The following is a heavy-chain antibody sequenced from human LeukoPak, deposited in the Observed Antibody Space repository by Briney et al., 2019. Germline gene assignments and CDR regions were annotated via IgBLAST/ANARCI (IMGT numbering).Heavy chain of an antibody. D-gene: IGHD3-22*01. V-gene: IGHV1-46*01. J-gene: IGHJ4*02. Sequence: ASVKVSCKASGYTFTSYYMHWVRQAPGQGLEWMGIINPSGGSTSYAQKFQGRVTMTRDMSTSTAYMELSSLRSEDTAVYYCARDQRYDSSGYYGPDFDYWGQGTLVTVSS. CDR3: ARDQRYDSSGYYGPDFDY. CDR2: INPSGGST. CDR1: GYTFTSYY.